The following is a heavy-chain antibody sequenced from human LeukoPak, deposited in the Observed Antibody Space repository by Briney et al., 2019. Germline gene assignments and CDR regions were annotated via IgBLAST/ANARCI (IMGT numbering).Heavy chain of an antibody. J-gene: IGHJ6*03. D-gene: IGHD5-18*01. Sequence: GSLRLSCAASGFTFSSYSMNWVRQPPGKGLEWIGSIYYSGSTYYNPSLKSRVTISVDTSKNQFSLKLSSVTAAGTAVYYCARVLDTLYYMDVWGKGTTVTVSS. CDR3: ARVLDTLYYMDV. V-gene: IGHV4-39*07. CDR2: IYYSGST. CDR1: GFTFSSYS.